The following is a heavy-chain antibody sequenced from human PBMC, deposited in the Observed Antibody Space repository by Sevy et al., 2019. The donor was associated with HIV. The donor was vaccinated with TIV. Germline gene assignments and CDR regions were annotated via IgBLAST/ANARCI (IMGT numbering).Heavy chain of an antibody. J-gene: IGHJ6*02. CDR1: GFTFCSYS. V-gene: IGHV3-21*01. CDR2: ISSTSSYI. D-gene: IGHD1-26*01. CDR3: ARSLSGSSYYYYGTDV. Sequence: GGSLRLSCAASGFTFCSYSMNWVRQAPGKGLEWVSSISSTSSYIYYADSVKGRFTISRDNAKNSLYLQMNSLRAEDTAVYYCARSLSGSSYYYYGTDVWGQGTTVTVSS.